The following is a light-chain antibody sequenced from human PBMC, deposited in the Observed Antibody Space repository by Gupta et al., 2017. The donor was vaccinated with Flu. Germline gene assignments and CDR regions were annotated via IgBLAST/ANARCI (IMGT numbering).Light chain of an antibody. CDR2: AAS. V-gene: IGKV1-39*01. CDR3: QQSYSNFT. CDR1: QNISSY. J-gene: IGKJ4*01. Sequence: DIQMTQSPSSLSASVGDRVTITCRASQNISSYLNWYQQNPGKAPRLLIYAASSLQSGVPSRFSGSGSGTDFTLTISSLQPEDFASYYCQQSYSNFTFGGGTKVEIK.